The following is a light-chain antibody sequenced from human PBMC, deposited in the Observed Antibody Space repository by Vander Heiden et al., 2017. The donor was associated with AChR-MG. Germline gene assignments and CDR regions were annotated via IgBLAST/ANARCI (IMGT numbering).Light chain of an antibody. CDR3: QSYNTGAGV. J-gene: IGLJ3*02. V-gene: IGLV6-57*03. CDR1: SGNIASNF. CDR2: ENI. Sequence: NFMLTQPHSVSESPGTTITIACTRSSGNIASNFVQWYRQRPGSAPTLVIYENIQRPSGVPDRFSGSSDYSSNSASLSSAGLKTEDEADYYCQSYNTGAGVFGGGTKVTVL.